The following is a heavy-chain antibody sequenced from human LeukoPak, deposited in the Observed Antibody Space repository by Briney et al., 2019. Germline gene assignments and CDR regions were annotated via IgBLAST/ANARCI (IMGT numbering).Heavy chain of an antibody. V-gene: IGHV1-69*02. CDR3: ARRLVGATSPYYFDY. CDR2: IIPILGIA. CDR1: GGTFSSYT. Sequence: ASVKVSCKASGGTFSSYTISWVRQAPGQGLEWMGRIIPILGIANYAQKFQGRVTITADKSTSTAYMELSSLRSEDTAVYYCARRLVGATSPYYFDYWGQGTLVTVSS. D-gene: IGHD1-26*01. J-gene: IGHJ4*02.